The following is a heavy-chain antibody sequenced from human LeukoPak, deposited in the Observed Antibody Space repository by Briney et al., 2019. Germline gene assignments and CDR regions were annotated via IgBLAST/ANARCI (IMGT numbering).Heavy chain of an antibody. CDR1: GFTVSNNY. V-gene: IGHV3-23*01. Sequence: PGGSLRLSCAASGFTVSNNYMSWVRQAPGKGLEWVSVISGSGGSTYYADSVKGRFTISRDNSKNTLYLQVSSLRAEDTAVYYCAKDRDTEQPLLLSYFDYWGQGTLVTVSS. J-gene: IGHJ4*02. CDR2: ISGSGGST. D-gene: IGHD2/OR15-2a*01. CDR3: AKDRDTEQPLLLSYFDY.